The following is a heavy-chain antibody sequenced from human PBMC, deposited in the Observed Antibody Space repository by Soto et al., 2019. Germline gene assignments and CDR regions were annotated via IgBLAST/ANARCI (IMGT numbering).Heavy chain of an antibody. J-gene: IGHJ4*01. CDR2: LNPYSGAT. CDR1: GYTFTGYY. Sequence: GASVKVSCKASGYTFTGYYMHWVRQAPGQGLEWMGWLNPYSGATNYAAKFQGRVTMTRDASISTSYMELNGLKSDDTAVYYCATARRGTVSLLADWGQGTLVTVSS. CDR3: ATARRGTVSLLAD. V-gene: IGHV1-2*02. D-gene: IGHD4-4*01.